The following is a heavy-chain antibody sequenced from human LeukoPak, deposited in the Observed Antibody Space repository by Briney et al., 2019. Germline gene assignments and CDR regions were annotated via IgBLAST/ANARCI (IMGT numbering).Heavy chain of an antibody. J-gene: IGHJ4*02. D-gene: IGHD3-3*01. CDR3: AKDRNYDFWSGYHNYFDY. Sequence: PGGSLRLSCAASGFTFSSFAMSWVRQAPGKGVEWVSVVSGSGGSTNYADSVKGRFTISRDNSKNTLYLQMNSLRVEDTAVYYCAKDRNYDFWSGYHNYFDYWGQGTLVTVSS. V-gene: IGHV3-23*01. CDR2: VSGSGGST. CDR1: GFTFSSFA.